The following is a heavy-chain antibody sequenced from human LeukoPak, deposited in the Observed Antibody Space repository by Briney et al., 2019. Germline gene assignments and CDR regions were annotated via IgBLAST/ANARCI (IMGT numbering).Heavy chain of an antibody. CDR2: INHSGST. Sequence: PSEALSLTCTVSGYSISSGYYWGWIRQPPGKGLEWIGEINHSGSTNYNPSLKSRVTISVDTSKNQFSLKLSSVTAADTAVYYCAQIAGPFDYWGQGTLVTVSS. V-gene: IGHV4-38-2*02. CDR1: GYSISSGYY. J-gene: IGHJ4*02. D-gene: IGHD6-13*01. CDR3: AQIAGPFDY.